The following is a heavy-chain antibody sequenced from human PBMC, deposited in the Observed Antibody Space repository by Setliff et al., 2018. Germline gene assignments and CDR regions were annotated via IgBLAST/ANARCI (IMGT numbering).Heavy chain of an antibody. Sequence: SETLSLTCTVYGGSFSNYYWSWIRQPPGKGLEWIGEVNHSGSTNYNSSLTSRVTISVDTSKNQFSLTLSTVTAADTAVYYCARDNTMVGATDYWGLGTLVTVSS. D-gene: IGHD1-26*01. CDR3: ARDNTMVGATDY. V-gene: IGHV4-34*01. CDR2: VNHSGST. CDR1: GGSFSNYY. J-gene: IGHJ4*02.